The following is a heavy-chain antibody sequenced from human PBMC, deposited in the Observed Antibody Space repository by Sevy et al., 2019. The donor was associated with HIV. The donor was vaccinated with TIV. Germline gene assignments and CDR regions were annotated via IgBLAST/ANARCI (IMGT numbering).Heavy chain of an antibody. CDR3: ARDVHHVTAAGLPHDAFDI. CDR1: GYTFTSYG. Sequence: ASVKVSCKASGYTFTSYGISWVRQAPRQGLEWMGWISAYNGNTNYAQKLQGRVTMITDTSTSTAYMELRSLRSDDTAVYYCARDVHHVTAAGLPHDAFDIWGQGTMVTVSS. V-gene: IGHV1-18*01. D-gene: IGHD6-13*01. CDR2: ISAYNGNT. J-gene: IGHJ3*02.